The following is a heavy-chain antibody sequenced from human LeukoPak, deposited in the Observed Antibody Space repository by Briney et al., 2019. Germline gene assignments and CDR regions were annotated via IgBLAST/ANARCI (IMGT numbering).Heavy chain of an antibody. CDR3: ARELWFVNAPGSWFDP. CDR2: IFHSGSS. J-gene: IGHJ5*02. D-gene: IGHD3-10*01. Sequence: PSETLSLTCAVSGDSISSGDYSWSWIRQPSGKGLEWIGYIFHSGSSYYNPSLTSLVTISVDKSKNQFSLRLTSVPAADTAVYYCARELWFVNAPGSWFDPWGQGTLVTVSS. CDR1: GDSISSGDYS. V-gene: IGHV4-30-2*01.